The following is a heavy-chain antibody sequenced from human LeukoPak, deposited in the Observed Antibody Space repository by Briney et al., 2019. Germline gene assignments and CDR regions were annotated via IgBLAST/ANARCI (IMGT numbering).Heavy chain of an antibody. Sequence: GGSLRLSCAASGFTVSSNYMSWVRQAPGKGLEWVSVIYSGSSTYYADSVKGRFTISRDNSKNTLYLQMNSLRAEDTAVYYCARDLPTSGFDYWGQGTLVTVSS. J-gene: IGHJ4*02. V-gene: IGHV3-53*01. CDR1: GFTVSSNY. CDR2: IYSGSST. CDR3: ARDLPTSGFDY.